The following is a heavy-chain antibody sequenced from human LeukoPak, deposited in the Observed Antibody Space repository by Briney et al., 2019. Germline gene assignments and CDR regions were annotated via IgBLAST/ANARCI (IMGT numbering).Heavy chain of an antibody. V-gene: IGHV3-21*01. CDR3: ASDIVVVPAAIMHPYYYYGMDV. J-gene: IGHJ6*02. D-gene: IGHD2-2*01. Sequence: GGSLRLSCSASGFTFSSYGMHWVRQAPGMGLEWVSSISSSSNYIYYADSVKGRFTISRDNAKNSLYLQMNSLRAEDTAVYYCASDIVVVPAAIMHPYYYYGMDVWGQGTTVTVSS. CDR2: ISSSSNYI. CDR1: GFTFSSYG.